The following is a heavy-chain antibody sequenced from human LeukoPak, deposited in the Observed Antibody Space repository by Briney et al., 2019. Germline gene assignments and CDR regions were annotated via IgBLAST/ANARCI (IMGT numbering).Heavy chain of an antibody. J-gene: IGHJ4*02. CDR3: ARVFRSGSSWYYHY. D-gene: IGHD6-13*01. Sequence: SETLSLTCTVSGGSFSGYYWSWIRQPPGKGLEWIGEINHSGSTNYNPSLKSRVTISVETSKNQFSLKLSSVTAADTAVYYCARVFRSGSSWYYHYWGQGTLVTVSS. CDR1: GGSFSGYY. V-gene: IGHV4-34*01. CDR2: INHSGST.